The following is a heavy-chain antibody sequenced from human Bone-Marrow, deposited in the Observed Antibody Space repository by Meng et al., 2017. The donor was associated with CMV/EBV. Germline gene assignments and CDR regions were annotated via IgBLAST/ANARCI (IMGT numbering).Heavy chain of an antibody. Sequence: GSGFTFSGYGMRWIHPAPGKGLEWMALTSYGGSNNDYGDSVRGRFTISRDNPSNTLYLQMNSLRAEDTAVYYCAKALGPGSWAFDIWGQGTMVTVSS. CDR1: GFTFSGYG. V-gene: IGHV3-30*18. J-gene: IGHJ3*02. CDR2: TSYGGSNN. D-gene: IGHD1-26*01. CDR3: AKALGPGSWAFDI.